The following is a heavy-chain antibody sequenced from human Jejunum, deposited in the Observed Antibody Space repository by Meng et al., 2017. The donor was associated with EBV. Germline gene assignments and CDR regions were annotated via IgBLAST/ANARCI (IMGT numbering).Heavy chain of an antibody. CDR1: GYIFTTYF. V-gene: IGHV7-4-1*02. D-gene: IGHD1-26*01. CDR2: ISYNTGNP. J-gene: IGHJ4*02. Sequence: QVQRFQAGSELRGVGASVRVSCRAAGYIFTTYFMKWVRLAPGQGLELMGYISYNTGNPSYAQGFTGRFVFSWDTSVNTAYLQISSLRAEDTAVYYCARDRRVGSYDYWGQGTLVTVSS. CDR3: ARDRRVGSYDY.